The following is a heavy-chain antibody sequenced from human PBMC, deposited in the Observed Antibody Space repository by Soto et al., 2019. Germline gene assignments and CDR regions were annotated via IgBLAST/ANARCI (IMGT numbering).Heavy chain of an antibody. CDR1: GYTFTGYY. J-gene: IGHJ6*02. V-gene: IGHV1-2*02. Sequence: GASVKVSCKASGYTFTGYYMHWVRQAPGQGLEWMGWINPNSGGTNYAQKFQGRVTMTRDTSISTAYMELSRLRSDDTAVYYCARRPTVTSRDYYYGMDVWGQGTTVTVS. CDR3: ARRPTVTSRDYYYGMDV. D-gene: IGHD4-17*01. CDR2: INPNSGGT.